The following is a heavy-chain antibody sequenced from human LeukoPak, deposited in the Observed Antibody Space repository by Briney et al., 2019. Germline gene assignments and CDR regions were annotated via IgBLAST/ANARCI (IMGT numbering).Heavy chain of an antibody. Sequence: SDTLSLTCTVSGGSIGGHYWTWIRQPPGKGLEWIGYIYYTGSANYHPSFKSRVTISVDTSKNQFSLRLNSVTAADTAVYFCARAPSGYSGFESKTSFDFWGQGTLVTVSS. D-gene: IGHD5-12*01. J-gene: IGHJ4*02. CDR3: ARAPSGYSGFESKTSFDF. V-gene: IGHV4-59*11. CDR2: IYYTGSA. CDR1: GGSIGGHY.